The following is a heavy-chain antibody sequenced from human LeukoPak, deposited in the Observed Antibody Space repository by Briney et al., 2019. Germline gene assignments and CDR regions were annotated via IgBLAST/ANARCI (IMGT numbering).Heavy chain of an antibody. D-gene: IGHD3-10*01. CDR2: IYPGDSDT. CDR3: ARHYDSGSCYPDY. J-gene: IGHJ4*02. CDR1: GYTFSTYW. V-gene: IGHV5-51*01. Sequence: HGESLKISCKGSGYTFSTYWIGWVRQMPGKGLEWMGIIYPGDSDTRYSPSFQGQVTISADKSVTTAYLQWSSLKASDTAVYYCARHYDSGSCYPDYWGQGTLVTVSS.